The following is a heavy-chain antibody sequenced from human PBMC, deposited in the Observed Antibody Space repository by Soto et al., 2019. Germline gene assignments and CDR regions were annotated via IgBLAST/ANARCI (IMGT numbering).Heavy chain of an antibody. J-gene: IGHJ4*02. CDR1: GFTFSNAW. CDR3: TADSYDYVWGSYRYRSPTFDY. V-gene: IGHV3-15*01. Sequence: GGSLRLSCAASGFTFSNAWMSWVRQAPGKGLEWVGRIKSKTDGGTTDYAAPVKGRFTISRDDSKNTLYLQMNSLKTEDTAVYYCTADSYDYVWGSYRYRSPTFDYWRQGTLVTVSS. D-gene: IGHD3-16*02. CDR2: IKSKTDGGTT.